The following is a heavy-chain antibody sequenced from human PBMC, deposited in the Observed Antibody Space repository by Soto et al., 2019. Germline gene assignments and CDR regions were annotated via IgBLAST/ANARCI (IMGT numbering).Heavy chain of an antibody. Sequence: ELQLVESGGGLVQPGGSLRLSCATSEFTFSDHYMDWVRQAPGKGLEWVGRTRNKANGYTTEYAASVKGRFTISRDDSKNSLYLQMNSLKSEDTAVYYFVICPRDGYNTWGQGTLVTVSP. J-gene: IGHJ4*02. CDR3: VICPRDGYNT. CDR2: TRNKANGYTT. V-gene: IGHV3-72*01. CDR1: EFTFSDHY. D-gene: IGHD5-12*01.